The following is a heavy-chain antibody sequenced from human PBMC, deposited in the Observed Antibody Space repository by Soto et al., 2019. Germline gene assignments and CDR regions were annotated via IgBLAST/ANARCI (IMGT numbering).Heavy chain of an antibody. CDR1: GYTFTYYV. Sequence: SVKVSCEASGYTFTYYVMHWVRQAPVQRLEWMGWINAGNGNTKYSQRFQGRVTITRDTSASTAYMELSSLRSEDSAVYYCARGSNPYYYDSSGYYSFDHWGQGTLVTVSS. J-gene: IGHJ4*02. V-gene: IGHV1-3*01. CDR3: ARGSNPYYYDSSGYYSFDH. CDR2: INAGNGNT. D-gene: IGHD3-22*01.